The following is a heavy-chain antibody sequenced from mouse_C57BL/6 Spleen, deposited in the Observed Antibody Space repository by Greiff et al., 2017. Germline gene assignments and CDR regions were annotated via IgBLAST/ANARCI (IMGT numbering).Heavy chain of an antibody. V-gene: IGHV5-17*01. J-gene: IGHJ3*01. Sequence: EVKLQQSGGGLVKPGGSLKLSCAASGFTFSDYGMHWVRQAPEKGLEWVAYISSGSSTIYYADTVKGRFTISRDNAKNTLFLQMTSLRSEDTAMYYCARPLPAWFAYWGQGTLVTVSA. CDR1: GFTFSDYG. CDR3: ARPLPAWFAY. CDR2: ISSGSSTI. D-gene: IGHD5-1*01.